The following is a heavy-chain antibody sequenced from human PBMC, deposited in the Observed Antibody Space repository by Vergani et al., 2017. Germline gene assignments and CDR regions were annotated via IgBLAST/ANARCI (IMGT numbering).Heavy chain of an antibody. V-gene: IGHV3-21*01. CDR3: AREQVQYYYDSSGYYSYYFDY. CDR1: GFTFSHYS. J-gene: IGHJ4*02. Sequence: EVQMVESGGGLVKPGGSLRLSCVASGFTFSHYSMNWVRQAPGKGLEWVSSISSSSSYIYYADSVKGRFTISRDNAKNSLYLQMNSLRAEDTAVYYCAREQVQYYYDSSGYYSYYFDYWGQGTLVTVSS. D-gene: IGHD3-22*01. CDR2: ISSSSSYI.